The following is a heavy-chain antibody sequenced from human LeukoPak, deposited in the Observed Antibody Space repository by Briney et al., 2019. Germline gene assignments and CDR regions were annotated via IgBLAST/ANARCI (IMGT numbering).Heavy chain of an antibody. D-gene: IGHD5-24*01. CDR1: GGSISSGSYY. J-gene: IGHJ4*02. Sequence: SETLSLTCTVSGGSISSGSYYWSWIRQPAGKGLESIGRIYTSGSTNYNPSLKSRVTISVDTSKNQFSLKLSSVTAADTTVYYCARDLGDGYSSGYFDYWGQGTLVTVSS. CDR2: IYTSGST. CDR3: ARDLGDGYSSGYFDY. V-gene: IGHV4-61*02.